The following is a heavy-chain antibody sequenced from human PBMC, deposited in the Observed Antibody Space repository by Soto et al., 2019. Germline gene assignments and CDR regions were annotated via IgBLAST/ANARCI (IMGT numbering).Heavy chain of an antibody. CDR2: IIPIVETP. J-gene: IGHJ5*02. Sequence: SVKVSCKASGGTFNSYDINWVRQAPGQGLEWMGGIIPIVETPKYAQKFQGRVTITADESTNTVYMELSSLRSEDTAMYYCARLSRPNYYDTSGFFKDNWFDPWGQGTLVTV. V-gene: IGHV1-69*13. CDR3: ARLSRPNYYDTSGFFKDNWFDP. CDR1: GGTFNSYD. D-gene: IGHD3-22*01.